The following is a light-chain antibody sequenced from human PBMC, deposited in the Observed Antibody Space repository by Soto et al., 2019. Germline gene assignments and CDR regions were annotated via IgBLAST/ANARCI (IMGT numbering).Light chain of an antibody. V-gene: IGKV1-5*01. J-gene: IGKJ1*01. Sequence: DIQMTQSPSTLSASVGDRVTITCRASQGVSYWLAWYQQKPGKAPKLLIYDRSSLASGVPRRFSGSGSGTEFILTLSSLQPDDGATYYCQQYNSWWTFGQGTKVDI. CDR1: QGVSYW. CDR2: DRS. CDR3: QQYNSWWT.